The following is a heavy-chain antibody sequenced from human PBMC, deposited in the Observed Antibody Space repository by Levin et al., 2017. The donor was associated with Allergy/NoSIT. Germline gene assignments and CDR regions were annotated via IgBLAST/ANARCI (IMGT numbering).Heavy chain of an antibody. CDR3: ARATTPFIAARVDQ. J-gene: IGHJ4*02. D-gene: IGHD6-25*01. V-gene: IGHV1-69*13. Sequence: SVKVSCKASGGTFSNYFAVTWLRQAPGQGLEWVGGFIPMYGTANYAQSVQGRATITADESATTGYLDLRRLKSDDPAVYFWARATTPFIAARVDQWGQGTLVTGSS. CDR1: GGTFSNYFA. CDR2: FIPMYGTA.